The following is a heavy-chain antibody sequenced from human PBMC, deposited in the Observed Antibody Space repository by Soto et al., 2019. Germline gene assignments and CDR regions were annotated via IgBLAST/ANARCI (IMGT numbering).Heavy chain of an antibody. J-gene: IGHJ6*02. CDR1: GYTFTSYD. V-gene: IGHV1-8*01. CDR2: MNPNSGNT. D-gene: IGHD3-9*01. CDR3: ARATYDILTGYSPYYYYYGMDV. Sequence: ASVKVSCKASGYTFTSYDINWVRQATGQGLEWMGWMNPNSGNTGYAQKFQGRVTMTRNTSISTAYMELSSLGSEDTAVYYCARATYDILTGYSPYYYYYGMDVWGQGTTVTVSS.